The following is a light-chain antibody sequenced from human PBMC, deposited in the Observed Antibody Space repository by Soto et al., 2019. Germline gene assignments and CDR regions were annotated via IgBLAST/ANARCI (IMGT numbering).Light chain of an antibody. J-gene: IGKJ1*01. V-gene: IGKV3-15*01. CDR1: QSVSSN. CDR3: QQYNNWPRT. CDR2: GAS. Sequence: EIVLTQSPGTLSLFPGERAPLSCRASQSVSSNLAWYQQKPGQAPRLLIYGASTRATGIPARFSGSGSGTEFTLTISSLQSEDFGVYYCQQYNNWPRTFGQGTKVDIK.